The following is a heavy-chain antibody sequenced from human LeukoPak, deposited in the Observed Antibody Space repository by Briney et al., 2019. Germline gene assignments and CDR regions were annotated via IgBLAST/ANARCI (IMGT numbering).Heavy chain of an antibody. V-gene: IGHV3-23*01. D-gene: IGHD1-7*01. CDR3: AKDLPAAYDWNYEGGMDV. CDR2: ISGSGGST. J-gene: IGHJ6*02. CDR1: GFSFPNYA. Sequence: GGSLRLSCAGSGFSFPNYAMTWVRQAPGKGLEWVSAISGSGGSTYYADSVKGRFTISRDNSKNTLYLQMNSLRAEDTAVYYCAKDLPAAYDWNYEGGMDVWGQGTTVTVSS.